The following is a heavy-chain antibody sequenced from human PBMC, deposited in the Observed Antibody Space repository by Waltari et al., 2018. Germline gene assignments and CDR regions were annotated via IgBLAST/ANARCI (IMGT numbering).Heavy chain of an antibody. CDR3: ATRIAYYYDSSGYYFNY. V-gene: IGHV1-24*01. D-gene: IGHD3-22*01. Sequence: QVQLVQSGPEVKKPGASAKVSCTVYGYTITALSMHRVRQAPGQGLAWMGGFDPEDGETIYAQNFQGRVTMSEDTSTDTAYMELSSLRSEDTAVYYCATRIAYYYDSSGYYFNYWGQGSLVTVSS. J-gene: IGHJ4*02. CDR1: GYTITALS. CDR2: FDPEDGET.